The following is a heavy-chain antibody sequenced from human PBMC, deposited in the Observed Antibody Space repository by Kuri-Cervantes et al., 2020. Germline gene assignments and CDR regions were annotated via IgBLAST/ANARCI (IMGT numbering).Heavy chain of an antibody. V-gene: IGHV5-51*01. Sequence: GGSLRLSCKGSGYSFTSYWIGWVRQMPGKGLEWMGIIYPGDSDTRYSPSFQGRVTISADKSISTAYLQWSSLKASDTAMYYCARCDGYFEYYFDYWGQGTLVTVSS. CDR3: ARCDGYFEYYFDY. CDR1: GYSFTSYW. J-gene: IGHJ4*02. CDR2: IYPGDSDT. D-gene: IGHD3-22*01.